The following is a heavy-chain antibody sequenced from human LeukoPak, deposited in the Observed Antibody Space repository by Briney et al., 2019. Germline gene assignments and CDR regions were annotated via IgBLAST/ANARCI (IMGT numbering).Heavy chain of an antibody. CDR1: GGSFSGYY. D-gene: IGHD2/OR15-2a*01. V-gene: IGHV4-34*01. CDR3: ARGPRFFRV. CDR2: INHSGSP. Sequence: SETLSLTCAVYGGSFSGYYWSWIRQSPGKGLEWIGEINHSGSPTYNPSLKSRVTISVDTSKNQFSLKVSSVTAADTAVYYRARGPRFFRVWGQGTLVTVSS. J-gene: IGHJ4*02.